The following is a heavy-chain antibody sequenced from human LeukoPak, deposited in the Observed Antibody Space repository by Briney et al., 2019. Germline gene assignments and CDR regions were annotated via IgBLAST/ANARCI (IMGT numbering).Heavy chain of an antibody. Sequence: ASVKVSCKASGYTFTSYGISWVRQAPGQGLEWMGWINPNSGGTNYAQKFQGRVTMTRDTSISTAYMELSRLRSDDTAVHYCARAYCSSTSCHIADYYYMDVWGKGTTVTVSS. J-gene: IGHJ6*03. CDR3: ARAYCSSTSCHIADYYYMDV. CDR2: INPNSGGT. V-gene: IGHV1-2*02. CDR1: GYTFTSYG. D-gene: IGHD2-2*01.